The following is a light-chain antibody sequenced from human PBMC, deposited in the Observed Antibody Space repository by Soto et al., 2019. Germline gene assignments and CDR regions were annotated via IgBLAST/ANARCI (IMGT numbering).Light chain of an antibody. J-gene: IGKJ4*01. CDR3: QHYNNWPLT. Sequence: DIVMTTHPATLPVSHRGRDTLSCRASQSVSSNLAWYQQKPGQAPRLLIYGASTRATGIPARFSGSGSGTEFTLTISGLQSEDFAVYYCQHYNNWPLTFGGGTKV. CDR2: GAS. V-gene: IGKV3-15*01. CDR1: QSVSSN.